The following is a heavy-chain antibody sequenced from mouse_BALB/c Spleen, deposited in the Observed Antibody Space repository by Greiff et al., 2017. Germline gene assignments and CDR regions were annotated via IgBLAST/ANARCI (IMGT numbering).Heavy chain of an antibody. Sequence: VHLVESGPELVKPGASVKISCKASGYSFTSYYIHWVKQRPGQGLEWIGWIFPGSGNTKYNEKFKGKATLTADTSSSTAYMQLSSLTSEDSAVYFCARGYGGGHWGQGTTVTVAS. D-gene: IGHD2-2*01. CDR1: GYSFTSYY. V-gene: IGHV1-66*01. CDR3: ARGYGGGH. J-gene: IGHJ4*01. CDR2: IFPGSGNT.